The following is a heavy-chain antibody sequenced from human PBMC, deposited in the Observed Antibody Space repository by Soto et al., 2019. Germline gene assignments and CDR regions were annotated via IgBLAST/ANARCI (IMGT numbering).Heavy chain of an antibody. J-gene: IGHJ3*02. CDR1: GGTFSSYA. D-gene: IGHD3-16*02. CDR3: AGSYQPHDAFDI. Sequence: ASVKVSCKASGGTFSSYAISWVRQAPGQGLEWMGWISAYNGNTNYAQKLQGRVTMTTDTSTSTAYMELRSLRSDDTAVYYCAGSYQPHDAFDIWGQGTMVTVSS. CDR2: ISAYNGNT. V-gene: IGHV1-18*01.